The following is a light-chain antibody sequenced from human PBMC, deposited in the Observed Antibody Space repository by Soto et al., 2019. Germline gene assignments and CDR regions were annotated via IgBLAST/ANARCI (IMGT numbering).Light chain of an antibody. V-gene: IGKV3-20*01. CDR1: QSVTSSY. CDR2: DAS. J-gene: IGKJ4*01. Sequence: EIVLTQSPDTLSLSPGERATLSCRASQSVTSSYLAWYQQRPGQAPRLLIYDASSRATGIPARFSGSGSATDFTLTISRLEPEDFAVYYCQQYGSSPRLTFVGGTKVEIK. CDR3: QQYGSSPRLT.